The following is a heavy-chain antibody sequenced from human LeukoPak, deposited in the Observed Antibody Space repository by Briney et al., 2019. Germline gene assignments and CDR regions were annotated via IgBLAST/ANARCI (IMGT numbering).Heavy chain of an antibody. CDR3: VRQSSSGYEHPYGVDV. J-gene: IGHJ6*02. CDR1: GYNFTTYW. Sequence: GESLKISCKGSGYNFTTYWIGWVRQMPGKGLEWMGIIYPSDSDTRYSPSFQGQVTISADKSISTAYLQWNSLKASDTAMYYCVRQSSSGYEHPYGVDVWGQGTTVAVSS. D-gene: IGHD5-12*01. CDR2: IYPSDSDT. V-gene: IGHV5-51*01.